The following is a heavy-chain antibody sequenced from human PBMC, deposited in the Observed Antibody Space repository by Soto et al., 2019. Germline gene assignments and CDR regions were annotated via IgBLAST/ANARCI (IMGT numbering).Heavy chain of an antibody. Sequence: SETLSLTCAVSGYSIISGYYWGVMRQPPGKGLEWIGSIYHSGSTYYNPSLKSRVTISVDTSKNQFSLKLSSVTAADTAVYYCARGGEYSSGWYRYYFDYWGQGTLVTVSS. V-gene: IGHV4-38-2*01. CDR3: ARGGEYSSGWYRYYFDY. J-gene: IGHJ4*02. CDR2: IYHSGST. D-gene: IGHD6-19*01. CDR1: GYSIISGYY.